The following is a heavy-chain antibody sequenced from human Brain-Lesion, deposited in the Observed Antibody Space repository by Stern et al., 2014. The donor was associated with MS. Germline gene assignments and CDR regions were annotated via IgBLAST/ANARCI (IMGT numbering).Heavy chain of an antibody. V-gene: IGHV4-61*02. D-gene: IGHD2-2*01. J-gene: IGHJ6*02. Sequence: VQLVESGPGLVKPSQTLSLSCTVSGGSISSGGYYWSWIRQPAGKGLEWIGRIFNSGSTSYNPPPQSRVTISIHTSKNQFSLRLNSMTAADTAVYYCARGRVVPGFQYYATDVWGQGTTVIVSS. CDR3: ARGRVVPGFQYYATDV. CDR1: GGSISSGGYY. CDR2: IFNSGST.